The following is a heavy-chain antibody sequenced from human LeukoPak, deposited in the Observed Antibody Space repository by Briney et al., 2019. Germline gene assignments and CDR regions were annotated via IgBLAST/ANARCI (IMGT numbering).Heavy chain of an antibody. CDR1: GFTFSSYG. J-gene: IGHJ4*02. D-gene: IGHD3-16*02. Sequence: GGSLRLSCAASGFTFSSYGMSWVRQAPGKGLEWVSAISGSGGSTYYADSVKGRFTISRDNSKNTLYLQMNSLRAEDTAVYYCACHPGGITFGGVIVPLDYWGQGTLVTVSS. CDR2: ISGSGGST. V-gene: IGHV3-23*01. CDR3: ACHPGGITFGGVIVPLDY.